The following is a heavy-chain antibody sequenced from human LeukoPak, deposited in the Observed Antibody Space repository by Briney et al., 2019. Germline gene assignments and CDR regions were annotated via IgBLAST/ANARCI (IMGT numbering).Heavy chain of an antibody. CDR1: GFTFSSYW. CDR2: IKQDGSEK. CDR3: VRYPTLLRFLERSTVDYYMDV. J-gene: IGHJ6*03. V-gene: IGHV3-7*01. D-gene: IGHD3-3*01. Sequence: GGSLRLSCAASGFTFSSYWMSWVRQAQGKGLEWVAYIKQDGSEKYYVDSVKGRFTISRDNAKNSLYLQMNSLRAEDTAVYYCVRYPTLLRFLERSTVDYYMDVWGKGTTVTVSS.